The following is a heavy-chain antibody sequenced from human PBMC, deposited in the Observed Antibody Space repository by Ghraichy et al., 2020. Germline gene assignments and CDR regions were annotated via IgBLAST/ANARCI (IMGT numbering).Heavy chain of an antibody. D-gene: IGHD3-3*01. Sequence: ASVKVSCKASGYTFTGYYMHWVRQAPGQGLEWMGRINANSGDTDYAQKFQGRVTMTRVKSTSTAFLELSRLRSDDTAVYYCARDGGFTRLAYFDLWGRGTLVTVSS. CDR1: GYTFTGYY. CDR2: INANSGDT. V-gene: IGHV1-2*06. J-gene: IGHJ2*01. CDR3: ARDGGFTRLAYFDL.